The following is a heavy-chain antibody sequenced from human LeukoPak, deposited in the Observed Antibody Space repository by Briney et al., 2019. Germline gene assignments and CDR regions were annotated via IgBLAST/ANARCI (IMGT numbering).Heavy chain of an antibody. D-gene: IGHD4-17*01. CDR3: TTVGRTVTTSYYYYYMDV. Sequence: GGSLRLSCAASGFTFSNAWMSWVRPAPGKGLEWVGRIKSKTDGGTTDYAAPVKGRFTISRDDSKNTLYLQMNSLKTEDTAVYYCTTVGRTVTTSYYYYYMDVWGKGTTVTVSS. V-gene: IGHV3-15*01. CDR1: GFTFSNAW. CDR2: IKSKTDGGTT. J-gene: IGHJ6*03.